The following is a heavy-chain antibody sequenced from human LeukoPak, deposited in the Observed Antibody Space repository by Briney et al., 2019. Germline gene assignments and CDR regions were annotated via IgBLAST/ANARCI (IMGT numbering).Heavy chain of an antibody. CDR2: INSDGSST. V-gene: IGHV3-74*01. CDR3: ATGYCSSTSCYAAHY. D-gene: IGHD2-2*03. Sequence: GGSLRLSCAASGFTFSSYWMHWVRQAPGKGLVWVSHINSDGSSTSYADSVKGRFTISRDNAKNTLYLQMNSLRAEDTAVYYCATGYCSSTSCYAAHYWGQGTLVTVSS. CDR1: GFTFSSYW. J-gene: IGHJ4*02.